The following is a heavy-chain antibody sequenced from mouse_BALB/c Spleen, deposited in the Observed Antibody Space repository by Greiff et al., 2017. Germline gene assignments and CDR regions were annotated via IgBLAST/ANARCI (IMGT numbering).Heavy chain of an antibody. CDR2: IWAGGST. Sequence: QVQLKESGPGLVAPSQSLSITCTVSRFSLTSYGVHWVRQPPGKGLEWLGVIWAGGSTNYNSALMSRLSISKDNSKSQVFLKMNSLQTDDTAMYYCARGILRLRAMDYWGQGTSVTVSS. CDR3: ARGILRLRAMDY. J-gene: IGHJ4*01. CDR1: RFSLTSYG. D-gene: IGHD1-2*01. V-gene: IGHV2-9*02.